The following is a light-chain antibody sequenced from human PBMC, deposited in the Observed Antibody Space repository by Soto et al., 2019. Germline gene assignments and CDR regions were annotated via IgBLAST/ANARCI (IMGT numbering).Light chain of an antibody. Sequence: QSVLAQPASVSGSPGQSITISCTGTSSDVGAYNFVCWYQLHPGKAPKLMIYEVSNRPSGVSNRFSGSKSGNTASLTISGLQTEDEADYYCSSYTSSTTLYVFGTGTKVTVL. CDR1: SSDVGAYNF. CDR2: EVS. CDR3: SSYTSSTTLYV. V-gene: IGLV2-14*01. J-gene: IGLJ1*01.